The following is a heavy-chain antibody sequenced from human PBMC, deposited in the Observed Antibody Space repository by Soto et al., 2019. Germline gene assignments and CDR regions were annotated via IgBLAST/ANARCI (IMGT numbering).Heavy chain of an antibody. J-gene: IGHJ4*02. D-gene: IGHD6-19*01. CDR1: GFTFSSYA. CDR2: ISGSGGST. Sequence: EVQLLESGGGLVQPGGSLRLSCAASGFTFSSYAMTWVRQAPGKGLEWVSAISGSGGSTYYADSVKGRFTISRDNSXTTLYLQRNRLSGEDTAVYYGAHPRRGGRGWFRFDSWGQGTLVTVSS. V-gene: IGHV3-23*01. CDR3: AHPRRGGRGWFRFDS.